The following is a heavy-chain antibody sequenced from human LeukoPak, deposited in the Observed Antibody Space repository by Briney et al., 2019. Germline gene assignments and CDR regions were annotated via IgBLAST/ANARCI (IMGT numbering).Heavy chain of an antibody. J-gene: IGHJ4*02. Sequence: GGSLRLSCAASGFTFSSYGMHWVRQAPGKGLEWVAVISYDGSNKYYADSVKGRFTISRDNSKNTLYLQMNSLRAEDTAVYYCAKDGGYSSGWYGLDYWGRGTLVTVSS. D-gene: IGHD6-19*01. CDR2: ISYDGSNK. V-gene: IGHV3-30*18. CDR1: GFTFSSYG. CDR3: AKDGGYSSGWYGLDY.